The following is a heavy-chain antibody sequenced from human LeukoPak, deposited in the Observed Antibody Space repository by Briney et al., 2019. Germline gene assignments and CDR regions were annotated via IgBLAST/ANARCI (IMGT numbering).Heavy chain of an antibody. D-gene: IGHD3-3*01. CDR1: GGSISSGGYY. V-gene: IGHV4-61*08. Sequence: PSQTLSLTCTVSGGSISSGGYYWSWIRQPPGKGLEWIGYIYYSGSTNYNPSLKSRVTISVDTSKSQFSLKLSSVTAADTAVYYCARVLGTDPPYDFWSGSPWRFDYWGQGTLVTISS. CDR2: IYYSGST. J-gene: IGHJ4*02. CDR3: ARVLGTDPPYDFWSGSPWRFDY.